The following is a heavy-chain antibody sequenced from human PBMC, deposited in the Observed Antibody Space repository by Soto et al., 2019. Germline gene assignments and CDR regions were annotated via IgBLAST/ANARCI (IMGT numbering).Heavy chain of an antibody. V-gene: IGHV1-18*04. CDR1: GYTFTSYG. J-gene: IGHJ4*02. Sequence: VASVKVSCKASGYTFTSYGISWVRRAPGQGLEWMGWISAYNGNTNYAQKLQGRVTMTTDTSTSTAYMELRSLRSDDTAVYYCARLVVGYSYGSFDYWVQGTLVTVSS. CDR2: ISAYNGNT. CDR3: ARLVVGYSYGSFDY. D-gene: IGHD5-18*01.